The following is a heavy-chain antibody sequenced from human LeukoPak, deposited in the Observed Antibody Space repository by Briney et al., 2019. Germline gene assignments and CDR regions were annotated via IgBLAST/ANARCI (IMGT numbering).Heavy chain of an antibody. D-gene: IGHD2-15*01. Sequence: SETLSLTCTVSGGSISSSSYYWGWIRQPPGKGLEWIGSIYYSGSTYYNPSLKSRVTISVDTSKNQFSLKLSSVTAADTAVYYCARRKGYCSGGSCYSCWFDPWGQGTPVTVSS. CDR1: GGSISSSSYY. CDR2: IYYSGST. J-gene: IGHJ5*02. CDR3: ARRKGYCSGGSCYSCWFDP. V-gene: IGHV4-39*01.